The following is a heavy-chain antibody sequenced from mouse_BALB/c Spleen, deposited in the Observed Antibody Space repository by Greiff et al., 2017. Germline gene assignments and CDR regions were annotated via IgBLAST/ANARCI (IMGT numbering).Heavy chain of an antibody. CDR1: GYTFTEYT. V-gene: IGHV1-18*01. Sequence: EVQLVESGPELVRPGASVKISCKTSGYTFTEYTMHWVKQSHGKSLEWIGGINPNNGGTSYNQKFKGKATLTVDKSSSTAYMELRSLTSEDSAVYYCARRGYGNYVGYFDVWGAGTTVTVSS. J-gene: IGHJ1*01. CDR3: ARRGYGNYVGYFDV. CDR2: INPNNGGT. D-gene: IGHD2-1*01.